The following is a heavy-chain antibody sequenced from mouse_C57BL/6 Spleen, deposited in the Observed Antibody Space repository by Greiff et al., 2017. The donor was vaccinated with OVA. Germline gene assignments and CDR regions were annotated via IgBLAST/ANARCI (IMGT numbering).Heavy chain of an antibody. CDR3: ARWDYYGSSYVY. CDR2: IHPNSGST. D-gene: IGHD1-1*01. V-gene: IGHV1-64*01. CDR1: GYTFTSYW. Sequence: VQLQQPGAELVKPGASVKLSCKASGYTFTSYWMHWVKQRPGQGLEWIGMIHPNSGSTYYNEKFKSKATLTVDKSSCRAYMQLSSLTSEYSAVYYCARWDYYGSSYVYWGQGTTLTVSA. J-gene: IGHJ2*01.